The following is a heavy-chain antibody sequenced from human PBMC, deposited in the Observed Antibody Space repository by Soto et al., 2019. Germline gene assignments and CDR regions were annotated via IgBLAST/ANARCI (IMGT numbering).Heavy chain of an antibody. Sequence: SETLSLTCTVSGGSISSYYWSWIRQPPGKGLEWIGYIYYSGSTNYNPSLKSRVTISVDTSKNQFSLKLSSVTAADTAVYYCARGITGTKGKTIIRYYMDVWGKGTTVTVSS. V-gene: IGHV4-59*01. CDR2: IYYSGST. CDR3: ARGITGTKGKTIIRYYMDV. CDR1: GGSISSYY. J-gene: IGHJ6*03. D-gene: IGHD1-20*01.